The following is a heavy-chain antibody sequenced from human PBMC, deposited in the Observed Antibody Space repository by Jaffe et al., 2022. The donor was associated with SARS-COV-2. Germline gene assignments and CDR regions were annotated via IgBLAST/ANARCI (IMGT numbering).Heavy chain of an antibody. J-gene: IGHJ4*02. D-gene: IGHD6-19*01. CDR3: ARVSPRKSGWYLDY. CDR2: IYYSGST. V-gene: IGHV4-59*01. Sequence: QVQLQESGPGLVKPSETLSLTCTVSGGSISSYYWSWIRQPPGKGLEWIGYIYYSGSTNYNPSLKSRVTISVDTSKNQFSLKLSSVTAADTAVYYCARVSPRKSGWYLDYWGQGTLVTVSS. CDR1: GGSISSYY.